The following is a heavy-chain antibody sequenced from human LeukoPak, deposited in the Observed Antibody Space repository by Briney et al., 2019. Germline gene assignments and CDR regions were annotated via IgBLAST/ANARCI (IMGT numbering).Heavy chain of an antibody. V-gene: IGHV4-59*01. Sequence: SETLSLTCTVSGGSISSYYWSGCRQPPRRGLEWVGCFSYCGGTSYNPSLTSRVTISVDTSKNQFSLRLSPVAAADTAVYYCARNRIVGANYYFDYWGQGTLVTVSS. J-gene: IGHJ4*02. CDR3: ARNRIVGANYYFDY. CDR2: FSYCGGT. CDR1: GGSISSYY. D-gene: IGHD1-26*01.